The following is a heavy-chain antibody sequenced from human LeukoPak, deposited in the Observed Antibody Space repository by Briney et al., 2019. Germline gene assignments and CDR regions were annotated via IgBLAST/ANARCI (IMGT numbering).Heavy chain of an antibody. CDR2: ISDSGDYT. CDR1: GFTFSSYA. Sequence: GGSLTLPCAGSGFTFSSYAMSWVCQAPGQGLEWVSAISDSGDYTSYADSARGRFTISRDNSRNTLYLQMISLRPEDTAVYYCAKDTSIGKYCTNGVCSPFDYWGQGTLVTVSS. D-gene: IGHD2-8*01. J-gene: IGHJ4*02. CDR3: AKDTSIGKYCTNGVCSPFDY. V-gene: IGHV3-23*01.